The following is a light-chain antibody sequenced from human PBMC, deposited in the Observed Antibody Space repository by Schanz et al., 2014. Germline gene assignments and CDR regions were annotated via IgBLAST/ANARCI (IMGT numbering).Light chain of an antibody. CDR2: QVT. Sequence: QSALTQPPSASGSPGQSVTISCTGTSNDVGGYNYVSWYQQHPGKAPKVMISQVTKRPSGVPDRFSGSKSGNTASLTVSGLQAEDEADYYCSSYAGNNKLLFGGGTKLTVL. CDR1: SNDVGGYNY. J-gene: IGLJ2*01. CDR3: SSYAGNNKLL. V-gene: IGLV2-8*01.